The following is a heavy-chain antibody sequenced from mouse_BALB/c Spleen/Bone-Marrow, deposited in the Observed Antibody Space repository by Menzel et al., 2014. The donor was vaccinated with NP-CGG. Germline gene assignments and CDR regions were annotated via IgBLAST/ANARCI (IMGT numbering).Heavy chain of an antibody. CDR1: GYTFSSYW. D-gene: IGHD2-3*01. CDR3: ARRGGWLGYFDV. V-gene: IGHV1-9*01. Sequence: VQLQQSGAELMKPGASVKISCKATGYTFSSYWIEWVKQRPGHGLEWIGEILPGSGSTNYNEKFKGKATFTADTSSNTAYMQHSSLPSEDSAVYYCARRGGWLGYFDVWGAGTTVTVSS. J-gene: IGHJ1*01. CDR2: ILPGSGST.